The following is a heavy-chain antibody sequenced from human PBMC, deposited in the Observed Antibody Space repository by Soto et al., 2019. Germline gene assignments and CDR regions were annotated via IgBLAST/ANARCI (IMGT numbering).Heavy chain of an antibody. D-gene: IGHD1-26*01. CDR1: GFTFSSYA. V-gene: IGHV3-30-3*01. J-gene: IGHJ6*02. CDR2: ISYDGSNK. Sequence: GGSLRLSCAASGFTFSSYAMHWVRQAPGKGLEWVAVISYDGSNKYYADSVKGRFTISRDNSKNTLYLQMNSLRAEDTAVYYCARDRIEGATPFFGMDVWGQGTTVTVSS. CDR3: ARDRIEGATPFFGMDV.